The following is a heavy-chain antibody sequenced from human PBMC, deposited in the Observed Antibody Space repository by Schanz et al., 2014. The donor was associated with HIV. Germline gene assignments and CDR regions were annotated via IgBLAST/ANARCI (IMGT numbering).Heavy chain of an antibody. CDR3: TRGRFLERGGMDV. J-gene: IGHJ6*02. Sequence: VQLLESGGGLVQPGGSLRLSCAASGFTFNSYGMHWVRQAPGKGLEWVSVISYDGRNKLYADSVKGRFTISRDNSKNTLYLQMNSLRAEDTAVYFCTRGRFLERGGMDVWGQGTAVTVSS. D-gene: IGHD3-3*01. CDR1: GFTFNSYG. V-gene: IGHV3-33*05. CDR2: ISYDGRNK.